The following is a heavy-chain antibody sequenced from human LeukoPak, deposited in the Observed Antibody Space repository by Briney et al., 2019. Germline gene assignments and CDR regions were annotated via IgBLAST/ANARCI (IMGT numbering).Heavy chain of an antibody. Sequence: SETLSLTCTVSGGSISSYYWSWIRQPPGKGLEWIGRIYTSGSTNYNPSLKSRVTISVDTSKNQFSLKLSSVTAADTAVYYCASSVATIEGYFDYWGQGTLVTVSS. D-gene: IGHD5-12*01. CDR3: ASSVATIEGYFDY. V-gene: IGHV4-4*08. J-gene: IGHJ4*02. CDR2: IYTSGST. CDR1: GGSISSYY.